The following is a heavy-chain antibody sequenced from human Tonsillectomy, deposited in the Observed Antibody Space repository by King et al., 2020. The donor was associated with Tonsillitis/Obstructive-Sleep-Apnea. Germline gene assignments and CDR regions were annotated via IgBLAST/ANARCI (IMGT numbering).Heavy chain of an antibody. CDR2: ISASGGST. CDR3: AREPLWFQELVLNSDY. J-gene: IGHJ4*02. CDR1: GFTFSSFA. Sequence: VQLVESGGGLVQPGGSLRLSCAASGFTFSSFAMSWVRQAPGKGLVWVSAISASGGSTYYADSVKGRFTISRDNSKNTLYLHMHSLRAADTAVYYCAREPLWFQELVLNSDYWGQGTLVTVSS. V-gene: IGHV3-23*04. D-gene: IGHD3-10*01.